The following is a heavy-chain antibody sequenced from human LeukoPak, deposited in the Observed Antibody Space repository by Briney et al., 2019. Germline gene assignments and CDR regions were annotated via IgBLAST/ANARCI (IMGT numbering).Heavy chain of an antibody. D-gene: IGHD3-22*01. J-gene: IGHJ3*02. CDR3: ARLKYYYDSSGYYFGAFDI. V-gene: IGHV4-59*12. CDR1: GGSISSYY. Sequence: SETLSLTCTVSGGSISSYYWSWIRQPPGRGLEWIGSIYYSGSTYYNPSLKSRVTISVDTSKNQFSLKLSSVTAADTAVYYCARLKYYYDSSGYYFGAFDIWGQGTMVTVSS. CDR2: IYYSGST.